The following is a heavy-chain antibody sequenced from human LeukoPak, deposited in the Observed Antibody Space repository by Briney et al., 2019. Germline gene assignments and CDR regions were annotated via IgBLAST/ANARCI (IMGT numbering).Heavy chain of an antibody. J-gene: IGHJ4*02. D-gene: IGHD2-2*01. CDR1: GYTFTSYG. Sequence: GASVKVSCKASGYTFTSYGISWVRQAPGQGLEWMGWISAYNGNTNYAQKLQGRVTMTTDTSTSTAYMELGSLRSDDTAVYYCARASPIVVVPAALDYWGQGTLVTVSS. CDR3: ARASPIVVVPAALDY. V-gene: IGHV1-18*01. CDR2: ISAYNGNT.